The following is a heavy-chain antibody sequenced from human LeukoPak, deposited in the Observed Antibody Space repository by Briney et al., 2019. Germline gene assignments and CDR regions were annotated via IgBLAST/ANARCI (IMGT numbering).Heavy chain of an antibody. J-gene: IGHJ4*02. CDR3: ARHEMATAMSFDY. V-gene: IGHV4-59*08. CDR1: GGSISSYY. D-gene: IGHD5-24*01. Sequence: SETLSLTCTVSGGSISSYYWSWIRQPPGKGLEWIGYIYYSGSTNYNPSLKSRVTISVDTSKNQFSLKLSSVTAADTAVYYCARHEMATAMSFDYWGQGTLVTVSS. CDR2: IYYSGST.